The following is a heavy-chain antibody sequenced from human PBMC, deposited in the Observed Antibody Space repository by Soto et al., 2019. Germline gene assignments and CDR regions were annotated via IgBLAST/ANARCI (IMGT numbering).Heavy chain of an antibody. CDR2: ITWDAGSE. CDR3: AKEKDRIFDY. Sequence: EVQLVVSGGLVVRPGGSLRLYCAGSGFTFDDHTMHWVRQAPGEGLEWVSLITWDAGSEFYADSVRGRFTLSRDNSKNSLYLQMNSLRTEDSALYYCAKEKDRIFDYWGRGTPVTVSS. J-gene: IGHJ4*02. CDR1: GFTFDDHT. V-gene: IGHV3-43*01.